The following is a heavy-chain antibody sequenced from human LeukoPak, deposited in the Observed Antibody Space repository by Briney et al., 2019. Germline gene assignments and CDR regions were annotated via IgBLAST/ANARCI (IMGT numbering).Heavy chain of an antibody. Sequence: PSETLSLTCSVSGGSISGYYWSWIRQPPGKGLEWIGYIHYTGNTKYNPSLKSRVTISVDTSKNQFSLKLSSVTAADTAVYYCARRSGGSGWYYFDYWGQGTLVTVSS. D-gene: IGHD6-19*01. J-gene: IGHJ4*02. CDR2: IHYTGNT. CDR1: GGSISGYY. CDR3: ARRSGGSGWYYFDY. V-gene: IGHV4-59*08.